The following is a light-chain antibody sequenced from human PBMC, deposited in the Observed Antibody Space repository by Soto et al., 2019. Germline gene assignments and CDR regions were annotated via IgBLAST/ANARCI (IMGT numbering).Light chain of an antibody. Sequence: QSVLTQPASVSGSPGQSITTSCTGTSSDVGGYNYVSWYQQHPGKAPKLMIYDVSNRPSGVSNRFSGSKSGNTASLTISGLQAEDEADYYCSSYTSSSTGVXGTGTKVTVL. J-gene: IGLJ1*01. V-gene: IGLV2-14*01. CDR3: SSYTSSSTGV. CDR1: SSDVGGYNY. CDR2: DVS.